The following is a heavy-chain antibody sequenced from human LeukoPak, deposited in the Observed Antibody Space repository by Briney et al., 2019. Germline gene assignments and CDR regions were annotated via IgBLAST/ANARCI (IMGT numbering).Heavy chain of an antibody. V-gene: IGHV4-39*01. Sequence: KPSETLSLTCSISGVSISRSFYYWGWIRQPPGKRLEWIGNIYYAGSTYYNPSLKSRVSMSVDTSKNQFSLNLISVTAADTAVYFCARRPNLPADYGDYWRFDVWGQGSRVTVSS. CDR3: ARRPNLPADYGDYWRFDV. J-gene: IGHJ3*01. CDR1: GVSISRSFYY. D-gene: IGHD4-17*01. CDR2: IYYAGST.